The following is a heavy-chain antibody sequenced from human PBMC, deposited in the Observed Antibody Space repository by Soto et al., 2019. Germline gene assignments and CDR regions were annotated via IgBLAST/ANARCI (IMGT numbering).Heavy chain of an antibody. Sequence: PGGSLRLSCAAFGFTVSGKKYVAWVRQAPGKGLEWVSALYDLDGTYYADSVKGRFTTSSDSSRTTVYLQINDLRPDDTAVYSCATWHLREHAYDIWGQGTTVTVSS. CDR3: ATWHLREHAYDI. CDR1: GFTVSGKKY. CDR2: LYDLDGT. V-gene: IGHV3-53*01. D-gene: IGHD3-10*01. J-gene: IGHJ3*02.